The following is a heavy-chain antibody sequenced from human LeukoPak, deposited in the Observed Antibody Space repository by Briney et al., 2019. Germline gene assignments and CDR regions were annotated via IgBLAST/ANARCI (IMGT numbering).Heavy chain of an antibody. CDR2: IYGGGST. Sequence: PGGSLRLSCAATGLSVSSNFMSWVRQAPGKGLEWVSVIYGGGSTYYADSVKGRFTISRDTPKNTLYLQMNSLRAEDTAVYYCARGNYDLGYWGQGTLVTVSS. CDR3: ARGNYDLGY. V-gene: IGHV3-53*05. J-gene: IGHJ4*02. D-gene: IGHD3-22*01. CDR1: GLSVSSNF.